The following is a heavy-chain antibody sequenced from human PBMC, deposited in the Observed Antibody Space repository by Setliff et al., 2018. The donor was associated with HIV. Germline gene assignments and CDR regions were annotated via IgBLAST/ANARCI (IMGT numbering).Heavy chain of an antibody. CDR1: GFTFSNYA. CDR3: ASWDPVYWYFDL. CDR2: LSGSGDST. J-gene: IGHJ2*01. Sequence: GGSLRLSCAASGFTFSNYAVTWVRQAPGKGLEWVSSLSGSGDSTYYADSVKGRFTISRDNSKNTLYLQMNSLRAEDTAVYYCASWDPVYWYFDLWGRGTLVTVSS. V-gene: IGHV3-23*01. D-gene: IGHD1-26*01.